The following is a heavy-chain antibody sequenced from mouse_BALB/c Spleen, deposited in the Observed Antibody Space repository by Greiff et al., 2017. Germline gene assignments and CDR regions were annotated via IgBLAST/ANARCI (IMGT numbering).Heavy chain of an antibody. J-gene: IGHJ3*01. V-gene: IGHV5-12-1*01. Sequence: EVKVVESGGGLVKPGGSLKLSCAASGFAFSSYDMSWVRQTPEKRLEWVAYISSGGGSTYYPDTVKGRFTISRDNAKNTLYLQMSSLKSEDTAMYYCATYRYDSAWFAYWGQGTLVTVSA. D-gene: IGHD2-14*01. CDR1: GFAFSSYD. CDR3: ATYRYDSAWFAY. CDR2: ISSGGGST.